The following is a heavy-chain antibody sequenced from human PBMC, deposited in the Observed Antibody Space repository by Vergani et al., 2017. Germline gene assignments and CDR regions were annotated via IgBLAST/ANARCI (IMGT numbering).Heavy chain of an antibody. CDR3: ARVTPEYYDCWSGYRAYGMDV. D-gene: IGHD3-3*01. Sequence: QVQLQQWGAGLLKPSQTLSLTCTVSGGSISSYYWSWIRQPPGKGLEWIGYIYYRGSTNYNPSLKSRVTISVDTSKNQFSLMLSSVTAADTAVYYGARVTPEYYDCWSGYRAYGMDVWGQGTTVTVSS. CDR2: IYYRGST. J-gene: IGHJ6*02. CDR1: GGSISSYY. V-gene: IGHV4-59*01.